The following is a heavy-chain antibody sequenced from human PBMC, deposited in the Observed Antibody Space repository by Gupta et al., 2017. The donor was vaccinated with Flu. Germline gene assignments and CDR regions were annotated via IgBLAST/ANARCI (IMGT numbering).Heavy chain of an antibody. CDR2: IRGGGGSI. J-gene: IGHJ4*02. V-gene: IGHV3-48*03. Sequence: EVQLVESGGGLVQPGGSLRLSCAASGFLFSSYEMNWVRQAPGQGLEWVSYIRGGGGSIYYADSVKGRFTISRDNAKNSRYLQMNSLRAEDTAVYYCARRESRFDSWGQGTLVTVSS. CDR1: GFLFSSYE. CDR3: ARRESRFDS.